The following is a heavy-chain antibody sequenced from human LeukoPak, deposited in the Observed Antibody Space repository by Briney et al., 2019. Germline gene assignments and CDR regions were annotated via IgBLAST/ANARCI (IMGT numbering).Heavy chain of an antibody. Sequence: GGSLRLSCAVSGFVVANNYMTWVRQAPGKGLEWLSYISWGSNVIYYADSVKGRFTTSRDDAKNSLFLQMNSLTDEDTAVYYCARDPGYSYALDYWGRGTLVTVSS. CDR1: GFVVANNY. D-gene: IGHD5-18*01. V-gene: IGHV3-48*02. CDR3: ARDPGYSYALDY. CDR2: ISWGSNVI. J-gene: IGHJ4*02.